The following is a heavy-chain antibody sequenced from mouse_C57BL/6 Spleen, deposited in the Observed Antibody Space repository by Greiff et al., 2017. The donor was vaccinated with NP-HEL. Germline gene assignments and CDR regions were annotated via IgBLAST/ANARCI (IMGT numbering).Heavy chain of an antibody. D-gene: IGHD2-1*01. CDR2: INPSTGGT. CDR1: GYSFTGYY. CDR3: ARFGNYDYAMDY. V-gene: IGHV1-42*01. J-gene: IGHJ4*01. Sequence: VQLKQSGPELVKPGASVKISCKASGYSFTGYYMNWVKQSPEQSLEWIGEINPSTGGTTYNQKFKAKATLTVDKSSSTAYMQLKSLTSEDSAVYSCARFGNYDYAMDYWGQGTSVTVSS.